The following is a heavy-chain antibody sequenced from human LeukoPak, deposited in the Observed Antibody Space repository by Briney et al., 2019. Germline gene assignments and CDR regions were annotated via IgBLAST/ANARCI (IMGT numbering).Heavy chain of an antibody. CDR1: GFTFSSYW. V-gene: IGHV3-7*01. Sequence: PGGSLRLSCAASGFTFSSYWMSWVRQAPGKGLEWVANIKQDGSDTQYVDSVKGRFTISRDNAKNSLYLQMNSLRAEDTAVYYCAKGDDILTGPAVNWGQGTLVTVSS. J-gene: IGHJ4*02. CDR3: AKGDDILTGPAVN. D-gene: IGHD3-9*01. CDR2: IKQDGSDT.